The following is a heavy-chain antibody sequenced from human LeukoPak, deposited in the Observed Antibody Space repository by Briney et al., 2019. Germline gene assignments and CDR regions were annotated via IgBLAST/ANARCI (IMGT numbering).Heavy chain of an antibody. CDR2: IYYSGST. CDR1: GGSASSGCDY. Sequence: PSETLSHTCTVSGGSASSGCDYWSWIRQPPGKGLEWIGYIYYSGSTNYNPSLKSRVTISVDTSKNQFSLKLSSVTAADTAVYYCVRDLSGRYCDYYYGMYVLGQGTTVTVSS. J-gene: IGHJ6*01. CDR3: VRDLSGRYCDYYYGMYV. D-gene: IGHD1-26*01. V-gene: IGHV4-61*01.